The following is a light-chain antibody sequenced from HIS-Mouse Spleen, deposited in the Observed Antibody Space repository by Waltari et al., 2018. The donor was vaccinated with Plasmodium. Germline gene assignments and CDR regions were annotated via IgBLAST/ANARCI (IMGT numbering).Light chain of an antibody. J-gene: IGLJ2*01. Sequence: HSALTQPRPVSGSPGQSVPISCTGTSNDDGGYNYVSWYQQHPGKATKLMIYDGSKRPSGVPDRFSGSKSGNTASLTISGLQAEDEADYYCCSYAGSYTLVFGGGTKLTVL. CDR2: DGS. CDR3: CSYAGSYTLV. V-gene: IGLV2-11*01. CDR1: SNDDGGYNY.